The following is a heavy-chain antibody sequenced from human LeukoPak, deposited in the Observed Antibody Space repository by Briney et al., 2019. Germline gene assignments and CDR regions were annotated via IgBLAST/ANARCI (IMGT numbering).Heavy chain of an antibody. Sequence: GESLKISCKGSGYSFTSHWIGWVRQMPGKGLEWMGIIYPGDSDTRYSPSFQGQVIISADKSISTAYLQWSSLKASDTAMYYCARQFYYGSGSYIYPYYFDYWGQGTLVTVSS. CDR2: IYPGDSDT. CDR1: GYSFTSHW. CDR3: ARQFYYGSGSYIYPYYFDY. D-gene: IGHD3-10*01. J-gene: IGHJ4*02. V-gene: IGHV5-51*01.